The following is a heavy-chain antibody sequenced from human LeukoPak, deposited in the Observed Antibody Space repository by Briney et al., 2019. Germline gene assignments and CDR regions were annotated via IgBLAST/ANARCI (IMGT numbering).Heavy chain of an antibody. CDR1: GYSISSGYY. D-gene: IGHD3-10*01. J-gene: IGHJ6*03. V-gene: IGHV4-38-2*02. Sequence: SETLSLTCTVSGYSISSGYYWGWIRQPPGKGLEWIGSIYHSGSTYYNPSLKSRVTISVDTSKNQFSLKLSSVTAADTAVYYCARIYGSGSYDYYYYYYMDVWGKGTTVTVSS. CDR3: ARIYGSGSYDYYYYYYMDV. CDR2: IYHSGST.